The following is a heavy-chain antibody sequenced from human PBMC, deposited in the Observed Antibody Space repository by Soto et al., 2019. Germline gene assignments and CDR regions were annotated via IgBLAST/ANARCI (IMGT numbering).Heavy chain of an antibody. D-gene: IGHD6-6*01. Sequence: GGSLRLSCAASGFTFSSYGMHWVRQAPGKGLEWVAVISYDGSNKYYADSVKGRFTISRDNSKNTLYLQMNSLRAEDTAVYYCAKDGFCSSFRNDYFYYRAQGTLVTVSS. V-gene: IGHV3-30*18. CDR3: AKDGFCSSFRNDYFYY. J-gene: IGHJ4*02. CDR2: ISYDGSNK. CDR1: GFTFSSYG.